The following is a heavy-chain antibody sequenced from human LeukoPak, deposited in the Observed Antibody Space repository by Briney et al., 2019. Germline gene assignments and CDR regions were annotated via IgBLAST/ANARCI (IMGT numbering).Heavy chain of an antibody. CDR3: ARGNDGSGSPSYYFYYMDV. D-gene: IGHD3-10*01. CDR1: GGTFSSYT. CDR2: IIPIFGTA. V-gene: IGHV1-69*13. J-gene: IGHJ6*03. Sequence: ASVKVSCKAPGGTFSSYTISWVRQAPGQGLEWMGGIIPIFGTANYAQKFQGRVTITADESTSTAYMELSSLRSEDTAVYYCARGNDGSGSPSYYFYYMDVWGKGTTVTVSS.